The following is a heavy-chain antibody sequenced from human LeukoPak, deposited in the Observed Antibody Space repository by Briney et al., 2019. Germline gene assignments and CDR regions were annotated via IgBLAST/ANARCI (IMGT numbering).Heavy chain of an antibody. Sequence: GESLKISCKGSGYSFNTYWIGWARQMPGKGLEWMGIIYPGDSDTRYSPSFQGQVTISADKSISTAYLQWSSLKASDTAVYYCARDLYSSRTNDAFVIWGQGTMVTVSS. J-gene: IGHJ3*02. CDR1: GYSFNTYW. CDR2: IYPGDSDT. V-gene: IGHV5-51*01. CDR3: ARDLYSSRTNDAFVI. D-gene: IGHD6-13*01.